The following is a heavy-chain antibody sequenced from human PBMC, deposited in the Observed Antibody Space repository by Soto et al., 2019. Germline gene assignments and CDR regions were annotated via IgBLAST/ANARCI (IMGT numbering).Heavy chain of an antibody. V-gene: IGHV3-23*01. Sequence: GGSLRLSCAASGFIFSSSAMSWVRQAPGTGLEWVSTIDHVGANTHYADSVKGRFTISRDNSRKTLDLQMNSLRAADTALYYCVSWVSDHFDYWGQGTPVTVYS. CDR3: VSWVSDHFDY. CDR2: IDHVGANT. J-gene: IGHJ4*02. CDR1: GFIFSSSA. D-gene: IGHD3-16*01.